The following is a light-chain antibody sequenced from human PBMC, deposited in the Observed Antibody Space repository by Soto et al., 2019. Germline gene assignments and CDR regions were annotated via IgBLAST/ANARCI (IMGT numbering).Light chain of an antibody. CDR3: QQYNIWRSIT. J-gene: IGKJ5*01. V-gene: IGKV3-15*01. CDR1: QIVRNK. Sequence: IVGTHSPSTLSVSPGERVTLSFRSIQIVRNKVAWYQQKPGQTPRVIIYDTSTRAADIPARFSGSGYGTYFTLTISSLQSEDFAVYYCQQYNIWRSITFGPGTRLEIK. CDR2: DTS.